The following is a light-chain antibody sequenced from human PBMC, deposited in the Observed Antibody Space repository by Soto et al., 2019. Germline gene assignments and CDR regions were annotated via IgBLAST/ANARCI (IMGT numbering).Light chain of an antibody. Sequence: EIELTQSPAILSVSPGERATLSCRASQSISRSLAWYQQKPGQAPRLLISDASTLQSGVPSRFSGSGSGTDFTLTISSLQPEDVATYYCQKYNSLKLTFGGGTKVDIK. CDR1: QSISRS. CDR3: QKYNSLKLT. J-gene: IGKJ4*01. CDR2: DAS. V-gene: IGKV3-15*01.